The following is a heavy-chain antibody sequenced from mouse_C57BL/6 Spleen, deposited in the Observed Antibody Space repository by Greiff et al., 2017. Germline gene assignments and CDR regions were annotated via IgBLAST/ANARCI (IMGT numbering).Heavy chain of an antibody. Sequence: VQLQQSGPVLVKPGASVKMSCKASGYTFTDYYMNWVKQSHGKSLEWIGVINPYNGGTSYNQKFKGKATLTVDKSSSTAYMELNSLTSEDSAVYYCARDYTDAMDYWGQGTSVTVSS. CDR2: INPYNGGT. CDR3: ARDYTDAMDY. CDR1: GYTFTDYY. V-gene: IGHV1-19*01. J-gene: IGHJ4*01. D-gene: IGHD2-12*01.